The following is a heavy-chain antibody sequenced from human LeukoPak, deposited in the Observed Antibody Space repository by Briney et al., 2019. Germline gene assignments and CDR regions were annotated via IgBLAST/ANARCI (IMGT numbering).Heavy chain of an antibody. CDR2: IYYSGST. Sequence: ETSRTLSLTCTVSGGSISSGGYYWSWIRQHPGKGLEWIGYIYYSGSTYYNPSLKSRVTISVDTSKNQFSLKLSSVTAADTAVYYCARGEHYYDSSGYYYWGQGTLATVSS. D-gene: IGHD3-22*01. J-gene: IGHJ4*02. CDR3: ARGEHYYDSSGYYY. V-gene: IGHV4-31*03. CDR1: GGSISSGGYY.